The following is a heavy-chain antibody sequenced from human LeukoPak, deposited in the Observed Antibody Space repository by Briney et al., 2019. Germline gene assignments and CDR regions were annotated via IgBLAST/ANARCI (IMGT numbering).Heavy chain of an antibody. J-gene: IGHJ4*02. CDR3: AREGGHSRQFEY. V-gene: IGHV1-69*05. D-gene: IGHD6-13*01. CDR2: ILPLSDSP. CDR1: GGTFNNHF. Sequence: GSSVKVSFKASGGTFNNHFFTWVRQAPGQALAWVGAILPLSDSPIYSQKFQGRVTINTDEPTGTSYMELRSLKSEDAAMYYCAREGGHSRQFEYWGQGTLVTVSS.